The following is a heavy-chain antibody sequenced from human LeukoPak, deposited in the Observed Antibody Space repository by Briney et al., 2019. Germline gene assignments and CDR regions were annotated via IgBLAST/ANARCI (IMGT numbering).Heavy chain of an antibody. V-gene: IGHV4-39*07. J-gene: IGHJ4*02. Sequence: PSETLSLTCTVSGGSISSSSYYWGWIRQPPEKGLEWIGSVYYSGSTYYNPSLKSRVTISVDRSKNQFSLKLSSVTAADTAVYYCARSGYDRLSLFDFWGQGTPATVSS. CDR3: ARSGYDRLSLFDF. D-gene: IGHD5-12*01. CDR1: GGSISSSSYY. CDR2: VYYSGST.